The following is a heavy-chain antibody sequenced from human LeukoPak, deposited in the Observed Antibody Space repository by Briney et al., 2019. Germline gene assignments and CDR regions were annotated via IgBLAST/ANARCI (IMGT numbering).Heavy chain of an antibody. CDR2: IYRSGST. J-gene: IGHJ6*03. D-gene: IGHD3-16*01. CDR1: GYSINSGYY. V-gene: IGHV4-38-2*02. CDR3: ARETSQKGAHYMDV. Sequence: SETLSLTCTVSGYSINSGYYWVWIRQPPGKGLEWIGSIYRSGSTNYNPSLKSRVTISVDTSKNQFSLKVSSVTAADTAVYYCARETSQKGAHYMDVWGKGTTVTISS.